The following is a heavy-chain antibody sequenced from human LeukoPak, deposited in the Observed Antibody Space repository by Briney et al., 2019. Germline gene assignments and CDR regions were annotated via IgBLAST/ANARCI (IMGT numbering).Heavy chain of an antibody. CDR1: GGSISSYY. CDR3: ASGYSSHDAFDI. CDR2: MYYSGST. V-gene: IGHV4-59*01. D-gene: IGHD6-13*01. Sequence: SETLSLTCTVSGGSISSYYWNWIRQPPGKGLEWIGYMYYSGSTNYNPSLKSRVTISVDTSKNQFSLKLSSVTAADTAVYYCASGYSSHDAFDIWGQGTMVTVSS. J-gene: IGHJ3*02.